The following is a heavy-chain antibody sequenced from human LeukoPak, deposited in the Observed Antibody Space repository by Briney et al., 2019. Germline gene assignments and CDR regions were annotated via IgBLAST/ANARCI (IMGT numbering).Heavy chain of an antibody. V-gene: IGHV3-7*01. CDR3: ARDPIVAQGSDAFDI. J-gene: IGHJ3*02. CDR1: GFTFSNYW. CDR2: IKQDGSEK. D-gene: IGHD6-6*01. Sequence: PGGSLRLSCAASGFTFSNYWMSWVRQAPGKELEWVANIKQDGSEKYYVDSVKGRFTISRDNAKNSLSLQMNSLRAEDTAVYYCARDPIVAQGSDAFDIWGQGTTVIVSS.